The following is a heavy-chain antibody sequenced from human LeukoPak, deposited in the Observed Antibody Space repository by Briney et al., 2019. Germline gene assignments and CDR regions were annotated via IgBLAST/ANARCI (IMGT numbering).Heavy chain of an antibody. CDR2: IYTSGST. V-gene: IGHV4-4*07. CDR1: GGSISSYY. D-gene: IGHD3-10*01. Sequence: SETLSLTCTVSGGSISSYYWSWIRQPAGKGLEWIGRIYTSGSTNYNPSLKSRVTISVDKSKNQFSLKLSSVTAADSAVYYCARMGSEYYYYYMDVWGKGPTVTVSS. CDR3: ARMGSEYYYYYMDV. J-gene: IGHJ6*03.